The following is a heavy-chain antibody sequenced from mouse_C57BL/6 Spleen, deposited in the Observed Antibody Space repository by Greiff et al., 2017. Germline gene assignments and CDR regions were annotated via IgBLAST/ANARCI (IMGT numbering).Heavy chain of an antibody. V-gene: IGHV1-22*01. J-gene: IGHJ2*01. CDR1: GYTFTDYN. CDR2: INPNNGGT. Sequence: VQLKESGPELVKPGASVKMSCKASGYTFTDYNMHWVKQSHGKSLEWIGYINPNNGGTSYNQKFKGKATLTVNKSSSTAYMELRSLTSEDSAVYYCATYDYGDLYYFDYWGQGTTLTVSS. D-gene: IGHD2-4*01. CDR3: ATYDYGDLYYFDY.